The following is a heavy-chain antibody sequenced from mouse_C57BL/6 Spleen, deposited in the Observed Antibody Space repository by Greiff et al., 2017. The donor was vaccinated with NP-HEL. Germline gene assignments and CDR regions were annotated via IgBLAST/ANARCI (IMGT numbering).Heavy chain of an antibody. V-gene: IGHV1-53*01. J-gene: IGHJ2*01. CDR2: INPSNGGT. CDR1: GYTFTSYW. D-gene: IGHD1-1*01. CDR3: ARVAYYGSSHFDY. Sequence: VQLQQSGTELVKPGASVKLSCKASGYTFTSYWMHWVKQRPGQGLEWIGNINPSNGGTNYNEKFKSKATLTVDKSSSTAYMQLSSLTSEDSAVYYCARVAYYGSSHFDYWGQGTTLTVSS.